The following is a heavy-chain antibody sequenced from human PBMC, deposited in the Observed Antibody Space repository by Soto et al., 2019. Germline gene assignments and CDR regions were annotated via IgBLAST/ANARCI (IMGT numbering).Heavy chain of an antibody. J-gene: IGHJ6*02. D-gene: IGHD3-10*01. V-gene: IGHV4-34*01. CDR1: GGSFSGYY. CDR2: INHSGST. CDR3: ARGVITMVRGVIITYYYYYGMDV. Sequence: SETLSLTCAVYGGSFSGYYWSWIRQPPGKGLEWIGEINHSGSTNYNPSLKSRVTISVDTSKNQFSLKLSSVTAADTAVYYCARGVITMVRGVIITYYYYYGMDVWGQGTTVTVSS.